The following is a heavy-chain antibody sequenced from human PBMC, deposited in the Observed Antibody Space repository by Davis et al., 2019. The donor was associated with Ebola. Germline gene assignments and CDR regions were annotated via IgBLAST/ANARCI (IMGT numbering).Heavy chain of an antibody. D-gene: IGHD3-10*01. Sequence: PGGSLRLSCAVSGGSISSSNWWSWVRQPPGKGLEWIGEIYHSGSTNYNPSLKSRVTISVDKSKNQFSLKLSSVTAADTAVYYCARGPHFGIAPTGYYYGMDVWGQGTTVTVSS. J-gene: IGHJ6*02. CDR3: ARGPHFGIAPTGYYYGMDV. CDR2: IYHSGST. CDR1: GGSISSSNW. V-gene: IGHV4-4*02.